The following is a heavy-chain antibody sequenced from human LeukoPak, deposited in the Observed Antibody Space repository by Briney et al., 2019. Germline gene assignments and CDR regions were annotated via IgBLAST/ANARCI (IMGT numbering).Heavy chain of an antibody. J-gene: IGHJ4*02. Sequence: GGSLRLSCAASGFTFSSYAMSWVRQAPGKGLEWVSAISGSGGSTYYADSVKGRFTISRDNSKNTLYLQMNSLGAEDTAVYYCAEETAVAGLFDYWGQGTLVTVSS. CDR3: AEETAVAGLFDY. CDR2: ISGSGGST. CDR1: GFTFSSYA. V-gene: IGHV3-23*01. D-gene: IGHD6-19*01.